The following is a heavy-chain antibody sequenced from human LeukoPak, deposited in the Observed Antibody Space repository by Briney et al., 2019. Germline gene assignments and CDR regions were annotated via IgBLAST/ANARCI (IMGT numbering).Heavy chain of an antibody. D-gene: IGHD3-9*01. V-gene: IGHV4-39*07. CDR1: GGSISSSSYY. CDR3: ASNARDILTGYFYHYYYMDV. Sequence: SETLSLTCTVSGGSISSSSYYWGWIRQPPGKGLEWIGSIYYSGSTYYNPSLKSRVTISVDTSKNQFSLKLSSVTAADTAVYYCASNARDILTGYFYHYYYMDVWGQGTLVTVSS. CDR2: IYYSGST. J-gene: IGHJ6*03.